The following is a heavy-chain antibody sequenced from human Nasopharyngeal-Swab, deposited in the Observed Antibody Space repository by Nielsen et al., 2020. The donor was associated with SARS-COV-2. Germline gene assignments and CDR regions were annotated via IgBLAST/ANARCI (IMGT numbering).Heavy chain of an antibody. CDR3: AREWEVVVAATLRFYFDY. CDR1: GFTVSSNY. CDR2: IYSGGST. J-gene: IGHJ4*02. V-gene: IGHV3-66*01. D-gene: IGHD2-15*01. Sequence: GGSLRLSCAASGFTVSSNYVSWVRQAPGKGLEWVSVIYSGGSTYYADSVKGRFTISRDNSKNTLYLQMNSLRAEDTAVYYCAREWEVVVAATLRFYFDYWGQGTLVTVSS.